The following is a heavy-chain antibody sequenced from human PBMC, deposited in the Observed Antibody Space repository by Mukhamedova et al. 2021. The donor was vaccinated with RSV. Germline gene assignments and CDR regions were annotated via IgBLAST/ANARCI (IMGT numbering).Heavy chain of an antibody. D-gene: IGHD2-2*01. CDR3: AREGFRDIVVVPVPLGPDAFVI. Sequence: GSTNYNPSLKSRVTISVDTSKNQFSLKLSSVTAADTAVYYCAREGFRDIVVVPVPLGPDAFVIWGQGTRVTVSS. CDR2: GST. V-gene: IGHV4-34*01. J-gene: IGHJ3*02.